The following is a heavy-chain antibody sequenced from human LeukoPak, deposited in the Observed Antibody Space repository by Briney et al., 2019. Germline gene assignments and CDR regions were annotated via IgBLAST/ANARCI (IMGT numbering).Heavy chain of an antibody. CDR3: ARLSDSISCFGFDI. D-gene: IGHD2-2*01. Sequence: PGGSLRLSCEASGFTFSSYWMSWVRQAPGKGLEWVANIEQDESEKYYVDSVKGRFTISRDNAKNSLYLQMNSLRAEDTAVYYCARLSDSISCFGFDIWGQGTTVTVSS. J-gene: IGHJ3*02. CDR1: GFTFSSYW. CDR2: IEQDESEK. V-gene: IGHV3-7*01.